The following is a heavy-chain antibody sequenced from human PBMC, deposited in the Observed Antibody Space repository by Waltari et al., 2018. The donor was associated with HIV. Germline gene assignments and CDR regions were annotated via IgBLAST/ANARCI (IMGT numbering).Heavy chain of an antibody. Sequence: QLQLPESGPGLVKPSETLSLTCTVSGGPISSSSYYWGRIRQPHGKGLEWIGSIYYSGSTYYNPSLKSRVTISVDTSKNQFSLKLSSVTAADTAVYYCARDRGTAMSGSDYWGQGTLVTVSS. CDR1: GGPISSSSYY. CDR2: IYYSGST. D-gene: IGHD5-18*01. J-gene: IGHJ4*02. V-gene: IGHV4-39*07. CDR3: ARDRGTAMSGSDY.